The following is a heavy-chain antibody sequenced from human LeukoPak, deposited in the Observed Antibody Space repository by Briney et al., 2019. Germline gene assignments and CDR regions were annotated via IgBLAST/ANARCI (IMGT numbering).Heavy chain of an antibody. CDR1: GFTFSSYA. J-gene: IGHJ4*02. CDR3: ARDPLVYM. D-gene: IGHD2-2*02. Sequence: PGGSLRLSCAASGFTFSSYAMTWVRQAPGKGLEWVSAISGSGGATYYADSVKGRFTISRDNSKNTLYLRMNSLRVEDTAVYYCARDPLVYMWGQGSLVTVSS. CDR2: ISGSGGAT. V-gene: IGHV3-23*01.